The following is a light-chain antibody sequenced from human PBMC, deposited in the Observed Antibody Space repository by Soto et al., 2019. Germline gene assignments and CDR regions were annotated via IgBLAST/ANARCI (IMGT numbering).Light chain of an antibody. V-gene: IGKV3-15*01. Sequence: EIVMTQSPATLSVSPGERATLSCRASQSVSSNLAWYQQKPGQAPRFLIYGASTRATGIPARFSGSGSGTVFTLTISCMPPEDFALYYCQQYHNWPTFGQGTKVEIK. CDR1: QSVSSN. J-gene: IGKJ1*01. CDR3: QQYHNWPT. CDR2: GAS.